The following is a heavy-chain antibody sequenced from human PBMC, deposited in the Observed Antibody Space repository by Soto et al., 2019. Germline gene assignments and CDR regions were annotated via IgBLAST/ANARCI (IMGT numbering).Heavy chain of an antibody. CDR3: AKSLAPIAARLGHY. V-gene: IGHV3-23*01. D-gene: IGHD6-6*01. CDR1: GFTFSSYA. Sequence: EVQLLESGGGLVQPGGSLRLSCAASGFTFSSYAMSWVRQAPGKGLEWVSAISGSGGSTYYADSVKGRFTISRDNSKNALYLQTNSLRAEDTAVYYWAKSLAPIAARLGHYWGQGTLVTVSS. CDR2: ISGSGGST. J-gene: IGHJ4*02.